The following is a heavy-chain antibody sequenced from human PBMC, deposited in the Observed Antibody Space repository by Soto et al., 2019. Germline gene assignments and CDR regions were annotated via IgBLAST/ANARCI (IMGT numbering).Heavy chain of an antibody. CDR3: ARKSYPPAFDY. J-gene: IGHJ4*02. Sequence: GGSLRLCCAACGFTFSSYAVSWFRHAPGKGLEWVSAIGGSGGSTYYADSVKGRFTISRDNSKNTLYLQMNSLRAEDTAVYYCARKSYPPAFDYWGQGTLVTVSS. CDR1: GFTFSSYA. V-gene: IGHV3-23*01. D-gene: IGHD3-16*02. CDR2: IGGSGGST.